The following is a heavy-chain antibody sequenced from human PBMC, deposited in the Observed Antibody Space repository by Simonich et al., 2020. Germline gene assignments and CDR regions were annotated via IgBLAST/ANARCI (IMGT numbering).Heavy chain of an antibody. V-gene: IGHV1-2*02. CDR2: SNPNSGGT. J-gene: IGHJ6*03. CDR3: ARGALTGDYYYMDV. Sequence: QVQLVQSGAEVKKPGASVKVSCNASGYTFTGYYMHWVRQAPGQGIEWMGWSNPNSGGTNYAQKCQGRVTMTRDTSSSTAYMELSMLRSDDTAVYYCARGALTGDYYYMDVWGKGTTVTVSS. CDR1: GYTFTGYY. D-gene: IGHD7-27*01.